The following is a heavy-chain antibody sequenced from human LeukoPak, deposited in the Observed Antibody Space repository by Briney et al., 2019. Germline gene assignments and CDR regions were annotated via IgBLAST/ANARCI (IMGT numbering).Heavy chain of an antibody. Sequence: GESLKISCKGSGYSFSSYWIGWVRQMPGKGLEWMGIIYPGDPDTRYSPSFQGQVTISADKSISTAYLQWSSLKASDTAMYYCARSATDYYDSSGPNNWFDPWGQGTLVTVSS. CDR1: GYSFSSYW. CDR3: ARSATDYYDSSGPNNWFDP. V-gene: IGHV5-51*01. J-gene: IGHJ5*02. CDR2: IYPGDPDT. D-gene: IGHD3-22*01.